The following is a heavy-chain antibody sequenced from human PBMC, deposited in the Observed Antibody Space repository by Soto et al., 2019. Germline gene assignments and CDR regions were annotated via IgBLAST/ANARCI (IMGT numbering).Heavy chain of an antibody. V-gene: IGHV1-69*12. Sequence: QVQLVQSGAEVKKPGSSVKVSCTASGGSLSNFGISWVRQAPGQGLEWMGAISPVFGTPNYAQKFQDRVTINADESTTTVYMEGRSLTCEDTAVYYCARGDATKIVVTTYYAMDVWGQGTTVTVSS. CDR2: ISPVFGTP. J-gene: IGHJ6*02. D-gene: IGHD3-22*01. CDR1: GGSLSNFG. CDR3: ARGDATKIVVTTYYAMDV.